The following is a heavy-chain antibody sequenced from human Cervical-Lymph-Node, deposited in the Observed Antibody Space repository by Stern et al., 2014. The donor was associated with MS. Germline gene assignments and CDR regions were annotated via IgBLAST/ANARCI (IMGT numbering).Heavy chain of an antibody. CDR2: IWYDGSNK. D-gene: IGHD2-8*01. CDR3: ARDLGVLDY. CDR1: GFTFSSYG. Sequence: DQLVESGGGVVQPRRSLRLSCAASGFTFSSYGMHWVRQAPGKGLEWVAVIWYDGSNKYYADSVKGRFTISRDNSKNTLYLQMNSLRAEDTAVYYCARDLGVLDYWGQGTLVTVSS. J-gene: IGHJ4*02. V-gene: IGHV3-33*01.